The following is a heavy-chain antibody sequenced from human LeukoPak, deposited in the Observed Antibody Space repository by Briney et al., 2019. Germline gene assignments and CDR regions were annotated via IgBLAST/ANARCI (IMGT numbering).Heavy chain of an antibody. J-gene: IGHJ4*02. CDR3: ARDFDSSGFDY. CDR1: GFTFSSYE. Sequence: PGGSLRPSCAASGFTFSSYEMNWVRQAPGKGLEWVSYISSSGSTIYYADSVKGRFTISRDNAKNSLYLQMNSLRAEDTAVYYCARDFDSSGFDYWGQGTLVTVSS. D-gene: IGHD3-22*01. V-gene: IGHV3-48*03. CDR2: ISSSGSTI.